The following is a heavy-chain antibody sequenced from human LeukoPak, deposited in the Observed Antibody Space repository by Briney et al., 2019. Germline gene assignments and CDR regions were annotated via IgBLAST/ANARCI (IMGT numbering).Heavy chain of an antibody. J-gene: IGHJ5*02. V-gene: IGHV4-34*01. Sequence: SETLSLTCAVYGGSFSGYYWSWIRQPPGKGLEWIGENNHSGSTNYNPSLKSRVTISVDTSKNQFSLKLSSVTAADTAVYYCARGLKGYSSGWYLVNWFDPWGQGTLVTVSS. CDR1: GGSFSGYY. D-gene: IGHD6-19*01. CDR3: ARGLKGYSSGWYLVNWFDP. CDR2: NNHSGST.